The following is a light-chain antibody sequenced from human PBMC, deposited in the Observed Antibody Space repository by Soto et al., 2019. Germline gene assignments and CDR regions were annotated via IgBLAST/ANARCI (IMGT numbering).Light chain of an antibody. V-gene: IGKV3-20*01. CDR1: QSVSSGY. CDR3: QQYAGSPPMYT. J-gene: IGKJ2*01. Sequence: EIVLTQSPGTLSLSPGERATLSCRASQSVSSGYLAWYQQKPGQAPRLLMSGASSRATGIPDRFSGSGSETDFTLNISRLEPEDFALYYCQQYAGSPPMYTFGQGTKLEIK. CDR2: GAS.